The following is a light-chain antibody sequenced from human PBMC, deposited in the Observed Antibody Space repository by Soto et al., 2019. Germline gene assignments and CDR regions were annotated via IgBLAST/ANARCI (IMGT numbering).Light chain of an antibody. J-gene: IGLJ2*01. V-gene: IGLV1-44*01. Sequence: QSVLTQPPSASETPGQRVTISCSGSKSNIGRNTVNWYQQLPGTAPKLLIYRDSQRPSGVPDRFSASRSGTSASLAISGLQSEDEAHYFCSAWDDGLSGPLFGGGTKLTVL. CDR2: RDS. CDR1: KSNIGRNT. CDR3: SAWDDGLSGPL.